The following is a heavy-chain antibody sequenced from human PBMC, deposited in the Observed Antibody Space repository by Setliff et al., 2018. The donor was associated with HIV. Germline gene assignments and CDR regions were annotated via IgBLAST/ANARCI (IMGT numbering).Heavy chain of an antibody. CDR3: ARDFVHLTNYYDSDRYVY. J-gene: IGHJ4*02. CDR2: IYHSGGT. CDR1: GYSISSGYY. V-gene: IGHV4-38-2*02. Sequence: PSETLSLTCAVSGYSISSGYYWGWIRQPPGKGLQWIGSIYHSGGTSYNPSLKSRVTMSVDTSKNQFSLKLTSVTAADTAVYYCARDFVHLTNYYDSDRYVYWGQGTLGTVSS. D-gene: IGHD3-22*01.